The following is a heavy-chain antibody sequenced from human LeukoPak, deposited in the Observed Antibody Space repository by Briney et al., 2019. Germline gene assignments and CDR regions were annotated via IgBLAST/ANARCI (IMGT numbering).Heavy chain of an antibody. CDR1: GGSISSGGYY. CDR3: AREEIDNYGMDV. V-gene: IGHV4-31*03. Sequence: SETLSLTCTVSGGSISSGGYYWSWIRQHPGKGLEWIGYIYYSGSTYYNPSLKSRVTISVDTSKNQFSLKLSSVTAADTAVYYCAREEIDNYGMDVWGQGTTVTVSS. D-gene: IGHD3-22*01. CDR2: IYYSGST. J-gene: IGHJ6*02.